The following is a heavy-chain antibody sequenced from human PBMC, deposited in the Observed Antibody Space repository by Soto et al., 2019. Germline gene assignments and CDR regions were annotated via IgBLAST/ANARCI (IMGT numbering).Heavy chain of an antibody. CDR2: ISGSGGST. Sequence: EVQLLESGGGLVQPGGSLRLSCAASGFTFSSYAMSWVRQAPGKGLEWVSAISGSGGSTYYADSVKGRFTISRDNSKNTLYLQMNSLRAEDTAVYYCAKLGYRSSWYLRPFDYWGQGTLVTVSS. J-gene: IGHJ4*02. CDR1: GFTFSSYA. D-gene: IGHD6-13*01. V-gene: IGHV3-23*01. CDR3: AKLGYRSSWYLRPFDY.